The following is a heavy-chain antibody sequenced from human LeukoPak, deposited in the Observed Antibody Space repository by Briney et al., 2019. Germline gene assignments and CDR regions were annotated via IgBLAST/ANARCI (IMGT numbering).Heavy chain of an antibody. D-gene: IGHD6-19*01. CDR1: GGSFSGYY. Sequence: PSETLSLTCAVYGGSFSGYYWSWIRQPPGKGLEWIGEINHSGSTNYNPSLKSRVTMSVDTSKNQFSLKLSSVTAADTAVYYCARDSSGWYVSIDYWGQGTLVTVSS. J-gene: IGHJ4*02. CDR2: INHSGST. CDR3: ARDSSGWYVSIDY. V-gene: IGHV4-34*01.